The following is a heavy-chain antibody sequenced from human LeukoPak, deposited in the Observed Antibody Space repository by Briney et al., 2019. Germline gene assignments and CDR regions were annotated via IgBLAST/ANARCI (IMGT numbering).Heavy chain of an antibody. J-gene: IGHJ6*03. CDR1: GYTFTSYY. CDR3: ARRQVHYYYYYMDV. V-gene: IGHV1-2*02. CDR2: INPNSGGT. Sequence: ASVKVSCKASGYTFTSYYMHWVRQAPGQGLEWMGWINPNSGGTNYAQKFQGRVTMTRDTSISTAYMELSRLRSDDTAVYYCARRQVHYYYYYMDVWGKGTTVTISS.